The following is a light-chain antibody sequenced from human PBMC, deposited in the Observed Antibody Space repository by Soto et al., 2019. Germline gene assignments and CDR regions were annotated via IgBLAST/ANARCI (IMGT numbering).Light chain of an antibody. CDR1: QSINSY. Sequence: DIQMTQSPSSLSASVGDRVTITCRASQSINSYLNWYQQKPRKAPKLLIYAASSLQSGVPSRFSGSGSGTDFILTIRSLQPEDFTTYYCQQSYSTPPITFGQGTRLEIK. J-gene: IGKJ5*01. CDR2: AAS. CDR3: QQSYSTPPIT. V-gene: IGKV1-39*01.